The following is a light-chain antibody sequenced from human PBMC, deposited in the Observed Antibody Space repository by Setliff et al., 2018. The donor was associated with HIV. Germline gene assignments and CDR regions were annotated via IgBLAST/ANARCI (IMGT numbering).Light chain of an antibody. CDR2: EVS. V-gene: IGLV2-14*01. Sequence: QSVLTQPASVSGSPGQSITISCTGTNSDVGGYNYVSWYQQHSGKAPKLMIYEVSNRPSGVSNRFSGSKSGNTASLTISGLQAEDEADYYCSSYASSGTLYVFGTGTKVTVL. J-gene: IGLJ1*01. CDR1: NSDVGGYNY. CDR3: SSYASSGTLYV.